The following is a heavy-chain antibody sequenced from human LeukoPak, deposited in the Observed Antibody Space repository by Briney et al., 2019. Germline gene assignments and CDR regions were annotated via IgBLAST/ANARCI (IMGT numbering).Heavy chain of an antibody. CDR2: INPNGGST. J-gene: IGHJ4*02. CDR1: GYTFTSYY. D-gene: IGHD3-22*01. CDR3: ARERYYYDSSGYYYFDY. V-gene: IGHV1-46*01. Sequence: GASVKVSCKASGYTFTSYYMHWVRQAPGQGLEWMGIINPNGGSTSYAQKFQGRVTMTRDMSTSTVYMELSSLRSEDTAVYYCARERYYYDSSGYYYFDYWGQGALVTVSS.